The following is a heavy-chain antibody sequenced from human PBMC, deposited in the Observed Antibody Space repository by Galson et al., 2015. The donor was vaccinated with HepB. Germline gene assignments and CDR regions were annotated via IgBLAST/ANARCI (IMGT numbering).Heavy chain of an antibody. V-gene: IGHV1-18*01. CDR3: ARAKGSAGYDFWSGYSFDY. J-gene: IGHJ4*02. D-gene: IGHD3-3*01. CDR2: ISAYNGNT. Sequence: SVKVSCKASGYTFTSYGISWVRQAPGQGLEWMGWISAYNGNTNYAQKLQGRVTMTTDTSTSTAYMELRSLRSDDTAVYYCARAKGSAGYDFWSGYSFDYWGQGTLVTVSS. CDR1: GYTFTSYG.